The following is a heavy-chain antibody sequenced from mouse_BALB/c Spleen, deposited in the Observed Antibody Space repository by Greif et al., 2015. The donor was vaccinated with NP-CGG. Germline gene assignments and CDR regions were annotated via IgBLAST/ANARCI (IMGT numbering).Heavy chain of an antibody. J-gene: IGHJ4*01. CDR1: GYSFTDYY. Sequence: QVKLQQSGPELVKPGASVKISCKASGYSFTDYYINWVKQNPGQSLEWIGCIYPGCGGTKYNEKFKGKATLTVDTSSSSTYMQISRPTEEDTYVYFSARRTQTDAMDYWGQGTSVTVSS. V-gene: IGHV1-84*02. CDR3: ARRTQTDAMDY. CDR2: IYPGCGGT.